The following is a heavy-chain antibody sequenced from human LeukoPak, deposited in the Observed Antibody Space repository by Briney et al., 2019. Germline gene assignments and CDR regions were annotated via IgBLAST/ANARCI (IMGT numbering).Heavy chain of an antibody. V-gene: IGHV4-61*02. D-gene: IGHD6-13*01. CDR3: AREVPMYSSSWTDRFDP. CDR2: IYTSGST. Sequence: SETLSLTCTVSGGSISSGSYYWSWIRQPAGKGLEWIGRIYTSGSTNYNPSLKSRVTISVDTSKNQFSLKLSSVTAADTAVYYCAREVPMYSSSWTDRFDPWGQGTLVTVSS. J-gene: IGHJ5*02. CDR1: GGSISSGSYY.